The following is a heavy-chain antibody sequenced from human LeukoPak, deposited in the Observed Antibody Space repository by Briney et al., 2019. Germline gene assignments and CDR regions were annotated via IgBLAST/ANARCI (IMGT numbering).Heavy chain of an antibody. D-gene: IGHD3-22*01. J-gene: IGHJ3*02. CDR3: TRGGFDAFDI. CDR2: IRSKAYGGTT. CDR1: GFTFSSYS. Sequence: GGSLRLSCAASGFTFSSYSMNWVRQAPGKGLEWVGFIRSKAYGGTTEYAASVKGRFTISRDDSKSIAYLQMNSLKTEDTAVYYCTRGGFDAFDIWGQGTMVTVSS. V-gene: IGHV3-49*04.